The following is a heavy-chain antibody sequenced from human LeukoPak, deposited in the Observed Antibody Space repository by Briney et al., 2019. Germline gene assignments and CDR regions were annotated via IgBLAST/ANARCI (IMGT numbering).Heavy chain of an antibody. V-gene: IGHV3-64D*09. CDR3: VKDGVVATISDFDY. CDR2: ISSNGGST. D-gene: IGHD5-12*01. CDR1: GFTFSSYA. Sequence: PGGSLRLSCSASGFTFSSYAMHWVRQAPGKGLEYVSAISSNGGSTYYADSVKGSFTISRDNSKNTLYLQMSSLRAEDTAVYYCVKDGVVATISDFDYWGQGTLVTVSS. J-gene: IGHJ4*02.